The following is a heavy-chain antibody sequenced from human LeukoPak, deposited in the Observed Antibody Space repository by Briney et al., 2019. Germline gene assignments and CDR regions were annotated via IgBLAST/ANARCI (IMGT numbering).Heavy chain of an antibody. J-gene: IGHJ5*02. CDR2: IKQYGVKQ. CDR3: VRGNPSWNDVGDA. Sequence: PGGSLRLSCAASKFTFSNHWMNWVRQAPGKGLEWVANIKQYGVKQYYVDSVKGRFTISRDDAKNSLYLQMNSLRAEDTAVYYCVRGNPSWNDVGDAWGQGTLVTVSS. V-gene: IGHV3-7*03. D-gene: IGHD1-1*01. CDR1: KFTFSNHW.